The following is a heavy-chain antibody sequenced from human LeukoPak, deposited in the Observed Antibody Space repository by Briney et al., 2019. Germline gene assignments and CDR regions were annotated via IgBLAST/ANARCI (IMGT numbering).Heavy chain of an antibody. D-gene: IGHD5-24*01. CDR2: INRYGGT. Sequence: PSETLSLTCAVYGGSFTEYYWNWIRQTPEMGLEWIGDINRYGGTDYNPSLKSRVTISVDTSKNQFSLKLSSVTAADTAVYYCARGNDTINVFDYWGQGTLVTVSS. CDR3: ARGNDTINVFDY. J-gene: IGHJ4*02. CDR1: GGSFTEYY. V-gene: IGHV4-34*01.